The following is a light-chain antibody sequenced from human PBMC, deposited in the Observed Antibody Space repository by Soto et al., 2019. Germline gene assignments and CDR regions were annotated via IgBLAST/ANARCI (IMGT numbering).Light chain of an antibody. CDR2: AAS. CDR1: QSISGF. J-gene: IGKJ5*01. CDR3: QQSYSSPIT. Sequence: DIQMTRSPSSLSASVGGMFTITCGASQSISGFLTWYQQLPGKAPKLLIFAASGLQSGVPSRFSGSGSGTDFTLTISSLQPEDFATYYCQQSYSSPITFGQGTRLEIK. V-gene: IGKV1-39*01.